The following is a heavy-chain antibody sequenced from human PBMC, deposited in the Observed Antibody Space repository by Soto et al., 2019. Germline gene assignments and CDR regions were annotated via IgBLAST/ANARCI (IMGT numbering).Heavy chain of an antibody. CDR2: INHSGNT. CDR3: AKSGWYGGSYYHYYGMDV. CDR1: GGSFSAYS. V-gene: IGHV4-34*01. Sequence: SETLSLTCAVYGGSFSAYSWIWIRQPPGKGLEWIGDINHSGNTNYNPSLKSRVTISVDTSKNQFSLKLSSVTAADTAVYYCAKSGWYGGSYYHYYGMDVWGQGTTVTVSS. D-gene: IGHD6-19*01. J-gene: IGHJ6*02.